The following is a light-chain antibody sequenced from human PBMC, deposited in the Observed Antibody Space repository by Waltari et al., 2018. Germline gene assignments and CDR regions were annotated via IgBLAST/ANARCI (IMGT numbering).Light chain of an antibody. CDR3: CSFAAGNTVI. V-gene: IGLV2-11*01. CDR1: SSDVGGYNS. Sequence: QSALTQPRSVSGSPGPSVTISCTGTSSDVGGYNSVSWDQQDPGTAPKLLIFEVSERPSGVSDRFSGSKCGNTASLTISGLQAEDEADYHCCSFAAGNTVIFGGGTKLTVV. J-gene: IGLJ2*01. CDR2: EVS.